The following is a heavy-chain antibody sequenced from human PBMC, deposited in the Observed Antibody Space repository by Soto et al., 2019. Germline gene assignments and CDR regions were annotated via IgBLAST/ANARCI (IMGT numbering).Heavy chain of an antibody. CDR2: VYWDVGK. J-gene: IGHJ4*02. CDR1: ASSLSTSGVG. D-gene: IGHD3-10*01. CDR3: AHIAVRVVPQVDY. Sequence: QITLKESGPTLVNPTQTLTLTCTFSASSLSTSGVGVGWIRQPPGKALESVALVYWDVGKRYSPALKNRLTNTKDTTRKQVVLTMSNMEPADTAAYFCAHIAVRVVPQVDYWGQGTLVTVSS. V-gene: IGHV2-5*02.